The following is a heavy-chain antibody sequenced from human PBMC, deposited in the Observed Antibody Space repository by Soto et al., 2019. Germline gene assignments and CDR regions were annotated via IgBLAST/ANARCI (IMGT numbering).Heavy chain of an antibody. CDR3: AGGVGWTTGV. D-gene: IGHD2-8*02. CDR2: INKDGSEK. Sequence: EVQLVESGGDLVQPGGSLRLSCAASGLTFNTYWMNWVRQAPGKGLEWVANINKDGSEKYYMDSVRGRFTISRDNAKNSLYLQMDSLRAEDTGVYYCAGGVGWTTGVWGQGTMVTVSS. V-gene: IGHV3-7*01. J-gene: IGHJ3*01. CDR1: GLTFNTYW.